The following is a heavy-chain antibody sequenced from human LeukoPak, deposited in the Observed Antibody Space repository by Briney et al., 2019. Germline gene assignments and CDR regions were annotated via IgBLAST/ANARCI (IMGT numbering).Heavy chain of an antibody. Sequence: GGSLRLSCAASGFSFSSFAMTWVRQAPGKGLECVSSITGGHYATYNTDSVKGRFTISRDNAKNTLYLQMNCLRADDTAIYYCTKEPNGDYIGAFDPWGQGTLVTVSS. D-gene: IGHD4-17*01. CDR1: GFSFSSFA. V-gene: IGHV3-23*01. J-gene: IGHJ5*02. CDR2: ITGGHYAT. CDR3: TKEPNGDYIGAFDP.